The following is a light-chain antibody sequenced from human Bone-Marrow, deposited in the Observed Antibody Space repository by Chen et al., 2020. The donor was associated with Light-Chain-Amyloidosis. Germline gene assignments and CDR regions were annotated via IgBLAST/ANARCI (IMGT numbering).Light chain of an antibody. Sequence: SYVLTQPSSVSVAPGQTATIACGGNNIGSTSVHWYQQTPGQAPLLVRYDDSDRPSGIPERLSGSNAGNTATLTISRVEAGDEADYYCQVWDRSSDRPVFGGGTKLTVL. CDR2: DDS. CDR3: QVWDRSSDRPV. J-gene: IGLJ3*02. CDR1: NIGSTS. V-gene: IGLV3-21*02.